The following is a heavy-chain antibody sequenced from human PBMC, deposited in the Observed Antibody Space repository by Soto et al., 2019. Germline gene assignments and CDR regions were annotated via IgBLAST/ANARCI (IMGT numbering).Heavy chain of an antibody. Sequence: PSETLSLTCAVSGSSISSSNWWRWVRQPPGKGLEWIGEIYHSGSTNYNPSLKSRVTISVDKSKNQFSLKLSSVTAADTAVYYCASPGYSSGWYARQFDYWGQGTLVTVSS. CDR2: IYHSGST. D-gene: IGHD6-19*01. CDR1: GSSISSSNW. CDR3: ASPGYSSGWYARQFDY. V-gene: IGHV4-4*02. J-gene: IGHJ4*02.